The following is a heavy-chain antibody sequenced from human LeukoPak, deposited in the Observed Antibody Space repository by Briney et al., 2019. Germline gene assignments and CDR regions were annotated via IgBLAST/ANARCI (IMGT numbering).Heavy chain of an antibody. CDR3: ATLNGPLFEY. Sequence: GGSLRLSCAASGFTFCNYWMSWLRQAPGKGLEWVASVHQHGNEKYFVDSVRGRFTISRDNAKNSLYLQMSSLRAEDTAVYYCATLNGPLFEYWGQGTLVTVSS. V-gene: IGHV3-7*01. J-gene: IGHJ4*02. D-gene: IGHD2-8*01. CDR1: GFTFCNYW. CDR2: VHQHGNEK.